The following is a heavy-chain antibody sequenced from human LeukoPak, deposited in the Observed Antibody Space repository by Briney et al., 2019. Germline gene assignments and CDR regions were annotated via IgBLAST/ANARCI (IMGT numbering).Heavy chain of an antibody. Sequence: GASVKVSCKASGYTFTSYDINWVRQATGQELEWMGWMNPNSGNTGYAQKFQGRVTITRSTSISTAYMELSSLRSEDTAVYYCARGLGLPSTFYYYMDVWGKGTTVTVSS. J-gene: IGHJ6*03. CDR2: MNPNSGNT. CDR1: GYTFTSYD. V-gene: IGHV1-8*03. CDR3: ARGLGLPSTFYYYMDV. D-gene: IGHD5-12*01.